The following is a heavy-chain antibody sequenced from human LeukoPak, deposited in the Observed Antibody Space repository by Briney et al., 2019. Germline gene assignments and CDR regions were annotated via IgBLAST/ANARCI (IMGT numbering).Heavy chain of an antibody. J-gene: IGHJ6*02. CDR1: GYSLTSYQ. D-gene: IGHD6-13*01. Sequence: GASVKVSCKASGYSLTSYQMHWVRQAPGQGLEWMGIIYPNGGSTTYAQTFEGRVTMTRDAATSTVYMELRSLRSDDTAVYYCARDSSSWNPPYYYGMDVWGQGTTVTVSS. CDR2: IYPNGGST. V-gene: IGHV1-46*01. CDR3: ARDSSSWNPPYYYGMDV.